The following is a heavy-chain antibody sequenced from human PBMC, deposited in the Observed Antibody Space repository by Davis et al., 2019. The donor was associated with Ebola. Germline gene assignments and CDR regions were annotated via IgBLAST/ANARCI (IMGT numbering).Heavy chain of an antibody. J-gene: IGHJ6*04. CDR2: ISAYNGNT. Sequence: AASVKVSCKASGYTFTSYGISWVRQAPGQGLEWMGWISAYNGNTNYAQKLQGRVTMTTDTSTSTAYMELRSLRSDDTAVYYCAREEQYNWNYKEGYYYYYGMDVWGKGTTVTVSS. D-gene: IGHD1-7*01. CDR1: GYTFTSYG. V-gene: IGHV1-18*01. CDR3: AREEQYNWNYKEGYYYYYGMDV.